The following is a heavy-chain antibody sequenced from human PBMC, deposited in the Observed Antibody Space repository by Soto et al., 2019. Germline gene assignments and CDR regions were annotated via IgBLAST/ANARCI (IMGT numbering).Heavy chain of an antibody. CDR3: ARDHSSDCSSTSCSYGMDV. V-gene: IGHV1-18*01. D-gene: IGHD2-2*01. CDR2: ISAYNGNT. CDR1: GYTFTSYG. J-gene: IGHJ6*02. Sequence: ASVKVSCKASGYTFTSYGISWVRQAPGQGLEWMGWISAYNGNTNYAQKLQGRVTMTTDTSTSTAYMELRSLRSDDTAVYYCARDHSSDCSSTSCSYGMDVWGQGTTVTVSS.